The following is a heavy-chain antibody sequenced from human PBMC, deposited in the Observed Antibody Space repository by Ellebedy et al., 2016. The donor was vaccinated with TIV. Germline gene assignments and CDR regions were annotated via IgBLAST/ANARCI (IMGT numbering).Heavy chain of an antibody. D-gene: IGHD4-23*01. CDR1: GFTFSSYW. CDR3: ANGDNGCNGRFWGY. CDR2: IKYDGSDM. J-gene: IGHJ4*02. V-gene: IGHV3-7*01. Sequence: GESLKISCAASGFTFSSYWMSWVRQAPGKGLEWVANIKYDGSDMYYVDSVKGRFTISRDNTKNSLYLQMNSLRAEDTAVYYCANGDNGCNGRFWGYWGQGTLVTVSS.